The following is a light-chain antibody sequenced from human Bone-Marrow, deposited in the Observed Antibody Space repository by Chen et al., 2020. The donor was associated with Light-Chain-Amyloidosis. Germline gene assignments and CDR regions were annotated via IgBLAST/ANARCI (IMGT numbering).Light chain of an antibody. Sequence: ELVLTQSPGTLSLSPGEGANLACRASQTISINYLTWYQQKFGQAPRLLIYCSSSRASGIPDRFTGSGCGTEFTLTSKRLEPEDFEMYCCQEYGTSPLTFGGGTKVESK. V-gene: IGKV3-20*01. CDR2: CSS. J-gene: IGKJ4*01. CDR3: QEYGTSPLT. CDR1: QTISINY.